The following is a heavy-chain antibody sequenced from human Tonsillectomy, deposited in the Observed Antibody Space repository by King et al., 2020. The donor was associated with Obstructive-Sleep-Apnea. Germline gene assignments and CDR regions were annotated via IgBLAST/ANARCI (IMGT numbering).Heavy chain of an antibody. CDR3: AAKQNYSYGMDV. D-gene: IGHD1/OR15-1a*01. CDR1: GGSFSDYY. J-gene: IGHJ6*02. Sequence: VQLQQWGAGLLKPSETLSLTCAVYGGSFSDYYWSWIRQPPGKGLEWIGEINHSGSTSYNPSLKSRVTISVDASKNQFSLNLTSVTAADTAVYYCAAKQNYSYGMDVWGQGTTVTVSS. CDR2: INHSGST. V-gene: IGHV4-34*01.